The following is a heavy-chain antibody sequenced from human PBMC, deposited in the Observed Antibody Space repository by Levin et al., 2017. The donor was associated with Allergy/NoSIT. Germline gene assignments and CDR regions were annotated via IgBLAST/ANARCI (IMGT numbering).Heavy chain of an antibody. CDR1: GYTFTSYG. CDR3: ARDWDCSGGSCRNCFDP. Sequence: GASVKVSCTASGYTFTSYGISWARQAPGQGLEWMGWISAYNGHTNYAQKFQGRVTMTTDTSTSTAYMELRSLSSDDTAVYYCARDWDCSGGSCRNCFDPWGQGTLVTVSS. V-gene: IGHV1-18*01. J-gene: IGHJ5*02. D-gene: IGHD2-15*01. CDR2: ISAYNGHT.